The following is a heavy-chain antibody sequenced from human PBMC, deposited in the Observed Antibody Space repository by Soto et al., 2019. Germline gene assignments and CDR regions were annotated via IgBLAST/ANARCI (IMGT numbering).Heavy chain of an antibody. Sequence: SETLSLTCTVSGGSISSGDYYWSWIRQPPGKGLEWIGYIYYSGSTYYNPSLKSRVTISVDTAKNQFSLKLSSVTAADTAVYYCARSYYYGSGSYTQYYYYYYGMDVWGQGTTVTVSS. D-gene: IGHD3-10*01. J-gene: IGHJ6*02. V-gene: IGHV4-30-4*01. CDR2: IYYSGST. CDR1: GGSISSGDYY. CDR3: ARSYYYGSGSYTQYYYYYYGMDV.